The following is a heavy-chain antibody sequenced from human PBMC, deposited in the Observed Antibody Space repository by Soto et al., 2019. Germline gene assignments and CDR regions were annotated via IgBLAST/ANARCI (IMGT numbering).Heavy chain of an antibody. J-gene: IGHJ5*02. D-gene: IGHD6-13*01. V-gene: IGHV4-39*01. CDR1: GGSISSSSFH. CDR3: ASRESAGGTDCWFDP. CDR2: IYYSGST. Sequence: QLQLQESGPGLVKPSETLSLTCTVSGGSISSSSFHWGWIRQPPGKGLEWIGSIYYSGSTYYSPSLRGRVTRSVDTSKIRFSLKLSSVTAADTAGYYCASRESAGGTDCWFDPWGQGTLCTVSS.